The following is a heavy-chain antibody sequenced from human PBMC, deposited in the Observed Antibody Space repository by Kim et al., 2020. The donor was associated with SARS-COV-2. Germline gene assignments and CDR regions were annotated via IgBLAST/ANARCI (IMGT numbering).Heavy chain of an antibody. Sequence: ASVKVSCKASGYTFTSYYMHWVRQAPGQGLEWLGIISPRDGSASNAQKFQGRVTMTRDTSTSTVYMELSSLTSNDTAVYYCARGGGGVVPAPKADAFDIWGQGTMVTVSS. V-gene: IGHV1-46*01. J-gene: IGHJ3*02. CDR1: GYTFTSYY. CDR2: ISPRDGSA. CDR3: ARGGGGVVPAPKADAFDI. D-gene: IGHD2-2*01.